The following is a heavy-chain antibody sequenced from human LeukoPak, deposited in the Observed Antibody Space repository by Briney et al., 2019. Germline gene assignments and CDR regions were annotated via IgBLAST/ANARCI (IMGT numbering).Heavy chain of an antibody. J-gene: IGHJ6*03. CDR2: IYYSGST. Sequence: PSETLSLTCAVSGYSISSGYYWDWIRQPPGKGLEWIGSIYYSGSTYHNPSLNSRVTISVDTSRNQFSLKLTSVTAADTAVYYCAREVGATGLYYYYYYMDVWGKGTTVTVSS. D-gene: IGHD1-26*01. V-gene: IGHV4-38-2*02. CDR1: GYSISSGYY. CDR3: AREVGATGLYYYYYYMDV.